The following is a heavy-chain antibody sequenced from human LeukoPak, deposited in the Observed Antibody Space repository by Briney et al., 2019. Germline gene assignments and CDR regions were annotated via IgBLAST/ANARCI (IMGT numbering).Heavy chain of an antibody. Sequence: SVKVSCKASGGTFSSYAISWVRQAPGQGLEWMGGIIPIFGTANYAQTFQGRVTITTDESTSTAYMGLSSQRSKDTAVYYCATPTGDGYNVDAFDIWGQGTMVTVSS. D-gene: IGHD5-24*01. V-gene: IGHV1-69*05. J-gene: IGHJ3*02. CDR1: GGTFSSYA. CDR2: IIPIFGTA. CDR3: ATPTGDGYNVDAFDI.